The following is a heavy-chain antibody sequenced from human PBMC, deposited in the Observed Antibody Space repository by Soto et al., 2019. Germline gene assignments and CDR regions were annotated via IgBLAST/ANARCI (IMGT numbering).Heavy chain of an antibody. J-gene: IGHJ5*02. D-gene: IGHD3-22*01. CDR2: IYTSGST. CDR3: ARDYYDGSGYPNWFDP. Sequence: QVQLQESGPGLVKPSETLSLTCTVSGGSISSYYWSWIRQPAGKGLEWIGRIYTSGSTNYNPSLKSRVTRSVDTSKNQFSLKLSSVTAADTAVYYCARDYYDGSGYPNWFDPWGQGTLVTVSS. V-gene: IGHV4-4*07. CDR1: GGSISSYY.